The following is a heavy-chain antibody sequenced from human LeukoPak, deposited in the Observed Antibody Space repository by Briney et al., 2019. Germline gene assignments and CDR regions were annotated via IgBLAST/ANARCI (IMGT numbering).Heavy chain of an antibody. J-gene: IGHJ3*02. V-gene: IGHV3-30*04. CDR2: ISYDGSNK. CDR1: GFTFSSYA. D-gene: IGHD3-10*01. CDR3: ARERPYGLLGYGAFDI. Sequence: GGSLRLSCAASGFTFSSYAMHWVRQAPGKGLEWVAVISYDGSNKYYADSVKGRFTISRDNSKNTLYLQMNSLRAEDTAVYYCARERPYGLLGYGAFDIWGQGTMVTVSS.